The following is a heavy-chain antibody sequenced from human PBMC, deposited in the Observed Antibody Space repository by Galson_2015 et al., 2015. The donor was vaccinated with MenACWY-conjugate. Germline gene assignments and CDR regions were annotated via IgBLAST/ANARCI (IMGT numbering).Heavy chain of an antibody. Sequence: SLRLSCAASGFNFNSYAMHWVRQAPGKGLEWVAIVSHDGNDKNYADSVKGRFTISRDNSENTLYLEMSSLNPEDTAVYYCVKEEQPPSLFDYWGQGTLVTVSS. J-gene: IGHJ4*02. D-gene: IGHD6-13*01. CDR3: VKEEQPPSLFDY. CDR1: GFNFNSYA. V-gene: IGHV3-30*18. CDR2: VSHDGNDK.